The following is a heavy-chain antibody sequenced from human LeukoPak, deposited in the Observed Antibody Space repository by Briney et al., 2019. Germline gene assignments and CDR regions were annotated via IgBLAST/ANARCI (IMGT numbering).Heavy chain of an antibody. D-gene: IGHD3-22*01. CDR2: IYTSGST. CDR3: ARGDYYDSTGVLYYFDY. J-gene: IGHJ4*02. Sequence: PSQTLCLTCTVSGASISSGGYYWVWIRQRAGKGLEWIVRIYTSGSTNYNPSPKSRVTISVDTSKNQFSLKLSSVTAADTDVYYCARGDYYDSTGVLYYFDYWGQGTLVTVSS. CDR1: GASISSGGYY. V-gene: IGHV4-61*02.